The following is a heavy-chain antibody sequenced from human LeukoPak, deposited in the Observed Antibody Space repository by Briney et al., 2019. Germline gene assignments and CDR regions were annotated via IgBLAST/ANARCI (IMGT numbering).Heavy chain of an antibody. V-gene: IGHV1-18*01. CDR1: GYTLTSYG. D-gene: IGHD4-17*01. CDR3: ARDSTVTTFTYYYYYYMDV. Sequence: ASVKVSCKASGYTLTSYGISWVRQAPGQGLEWMGWISAYNGNTNYAQKLQGRVTMTTDTSTSTAYMELRSLRSDDTAVYYCARDSTVTTFTYYYYYYMDVWGKGTTVTVSS. CDR2: ISAYNGNT. J-gene: IGHJ6*03.